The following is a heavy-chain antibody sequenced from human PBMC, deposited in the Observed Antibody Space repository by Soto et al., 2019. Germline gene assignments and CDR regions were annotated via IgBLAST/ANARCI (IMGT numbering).Heavy chain of an antibody. CDR2: ISYDGTDK. CDR1: GFAFSTYG. CDR3: AKDFGAWSDS. V-gene: IGHV3-30*18. J-gene: IGHJ5*02. D-gene: IGHD6-19*01. Sequence: QVHLVESGGGVVQHGRSLTISCVGSGFAFSTYGMHWVRQAPAKGLEWVALISYDGTDKYYADSVKGRFSISRDNSKQTLSLQMDSLTPEDTAVYYCAKDFGAWSDSWGQGTLVNVSS.